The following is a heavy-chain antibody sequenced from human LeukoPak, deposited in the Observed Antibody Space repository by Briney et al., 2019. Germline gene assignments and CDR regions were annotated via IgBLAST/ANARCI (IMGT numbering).Heavy chain of an antibody. J-gene: IGHJ6*02. CDR2: IGTADDT. V-gene: IGHV3-13*04. CDR1: GFTFSSYD. CDR3: ARSGYYHYYGLDV. Sequence: AGGSLRLSCAASGFTFSSYDMHWVRQTTGKGLEWVSAIGTADDTFYPDSVKGRSTISRDDAKNSLYLQMNNLRVGDTAVYYCARSGYYHYYGLDVWGQGTTVTVSS.